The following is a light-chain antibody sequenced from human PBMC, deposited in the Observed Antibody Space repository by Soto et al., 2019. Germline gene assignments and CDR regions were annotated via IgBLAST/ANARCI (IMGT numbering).Light chain of an antibody. V-gene: IGLV2-8*01. CDR1: SSDIGAYNF. CDR2: EVS. CDR3: SSYEGSNSLV. J-gene: IGLJ1*01. Sequence: QSALTQPPSASGSPGQSVTISCTGTSSDIGAYNFVSWYQQHPGKAPKLMIYEVSKRPSGVPDRFSGSKSGDTASLTVSGLQAEDEAAYFCSSYEGSNSLVFGSGTKVTVL.